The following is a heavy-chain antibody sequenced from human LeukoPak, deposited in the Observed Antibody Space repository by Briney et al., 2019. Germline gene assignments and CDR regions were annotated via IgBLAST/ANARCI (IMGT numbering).Heavy chain of an antibody. CDR2: IYTSGST. CDR3: ATLGYSYGTDY. J-gene: IGHJ4*02. V-gene: IGHV4-61*02. Sequence: PSETLSLTSTVSGDSISSGNYYWTWIRQPAGKGLEWIGRIYTSGSTNYNPSLKSRVTISVDTSKNQFSLKLSSVTAADTAVYYCATLGYSYGTDYWGQGTLVTVSS. CDR1: GDSISSGNYY. D-gene: IGHD5-18*01.